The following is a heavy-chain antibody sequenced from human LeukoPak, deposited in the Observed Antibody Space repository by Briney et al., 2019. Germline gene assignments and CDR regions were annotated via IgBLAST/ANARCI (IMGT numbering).Heavy chain of an antibody. D-gene: IGHD2-2*01. J-gene: IGHJ1*01. Sequence: GASVKVSCKASGGTFSSYAISWVRQAPGQGLEWMGGIIPIFGTANYAQKFQGRVTITADESTSTAYMGLSSLRSEDTAVYYCARELIVAAAQRHFQHWGQGTLVTVSS. V-gene: IGHV1-69*13. CDR2: IIPIFGTA. CDR1: GGTFSSYA. CDR3: ARELIVAAAQRHFQH.